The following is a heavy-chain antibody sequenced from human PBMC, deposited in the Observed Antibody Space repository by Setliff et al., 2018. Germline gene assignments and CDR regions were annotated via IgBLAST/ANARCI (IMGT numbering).Heavy chain of an antibody. J-gene: IGHJ5*02. V-gene: IGHV4-4*08. D-gene: IGHD1-1*01. CDR3: ASDVWGAGTGWFDP. CDR1: GVSVSRHY. Sequence: PSETLSLTCIVSGVSVSRHYWSWIRQPPGKTLEWIGYIYTGGSTTFNPSLKSRVTLSLDTSKNHLSLNLTSVTAADTAVYYCASDVWGAGTGWFDPWGLGILVTSPQ. CDR2: IYTGGST.